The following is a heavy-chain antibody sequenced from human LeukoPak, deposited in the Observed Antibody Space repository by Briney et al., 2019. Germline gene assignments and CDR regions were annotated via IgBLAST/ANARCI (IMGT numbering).Heavy chain of an antibody. D-gene: IGHD2-21*02. CDR1: GDPISRNY. V-gene: IGHV4-59*08. CDR2: IHFSGAT. Sequence: SETLSLTCTVSGDPISRNYWDCIRQPAGEGRKCIGCIHFSGATNYNPSLKSRVTISGDTSKNEFSLKLTSVTATDTAFYYCARVGPWPTAKIESWGQGTLVTVSS. J-gene: IGHJ5*01. CDR3: ARVGPWPTAKIES.